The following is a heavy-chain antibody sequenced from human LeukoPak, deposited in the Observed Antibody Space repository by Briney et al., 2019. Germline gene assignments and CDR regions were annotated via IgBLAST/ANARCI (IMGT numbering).Heavy chain of an antibody. CDR3: ARDATRGIGGSYDLDF. V-gene: IGHV1-46*01. D-gene: IGHD3-16*01. CDR2: LNPSRGTT. J-gene: IGHJ4*02. Sequence: APVKLSCKASGYNFSSYYIQWVRQDPGQGLEWMGLLNPSRGTTAYAPKFQGRVIMTRDTSSNTVYMELRGLRSDDTAIYYCARDATRGIGGSYDLDFWGQGSLVTVSS. CDR1: GYNFSSYY.